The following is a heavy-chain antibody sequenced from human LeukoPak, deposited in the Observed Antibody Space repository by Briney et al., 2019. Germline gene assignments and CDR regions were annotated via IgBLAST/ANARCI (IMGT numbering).Heavy chain of an antibody. D-gene: IGHD5-12*01. CDR1: GGSFSGYY. V-gene: IGHV4-34*01. CDR2: INHSGST. CDR3: ARGPGGYDSHYFDY. Sequence: PSETLSLTCAVYGGSFSGYYWSWIRQPPGKGLEWIGEINHSGSTNYNPSLKSRVTISVDTSKNQFSLKLSSVTAADTAVYYCARGPGGYDSHYFDYWGQGTLVTVSS. J-gene: IGHJ4*02.